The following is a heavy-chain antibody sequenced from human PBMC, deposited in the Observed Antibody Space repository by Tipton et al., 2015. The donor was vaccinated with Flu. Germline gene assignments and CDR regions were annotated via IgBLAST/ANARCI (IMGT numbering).Heavy chain of an antibody. CDR3: ARGNSGRRVGDPYYGLDV. J-gene: IGHJ6*02. Sequence: TLSLTCSVSGGSVNSNSYYWSWIRQPPGKGLEWIGYIYYTGSTKYNPSLQSRVTISVDTSKNQFSLNLNSVTAADTAVYYCARGNSGRRVGDPYYGLDVWGQGTTVTVSS. CDR1: GGSVNSNSYY. CDR2: IYYTGST. D-gene: IGHD5-12*01. V-gene: IGHV4-61*01.